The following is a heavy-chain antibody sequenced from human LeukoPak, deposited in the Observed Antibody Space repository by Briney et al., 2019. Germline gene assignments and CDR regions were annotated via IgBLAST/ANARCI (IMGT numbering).Heavy chain of an antibody. Sequence: GGSLRLSCAASGFTFSDYYMSWIRQAPGKGLEWASYISSSSSYTNYADSVKGRFTISRDNAKNSLYLQMNSLRAEDTAVYYCARARPTEGPYGMDVWGKGTTVTVSS. D-gene: IGHD1-14*01. CDR2: ISSSSSYT. V-gene: IGHV3-11*06. CDR1: GFTFSDYY. CDR3: ARARPTEGPYGMDV. J-gene: IGHJ6*04.